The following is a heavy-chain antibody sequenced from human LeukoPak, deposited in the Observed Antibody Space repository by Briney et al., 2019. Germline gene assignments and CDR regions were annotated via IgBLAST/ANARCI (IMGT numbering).Heavy chain of an antibody. CDR2: ISYDGSNK. D-gene: IGHD4-17*01. CDR1: GFTFSSYG. Sequence: GRSLRLSCAAPGFTFSSYGMHWVRQAPGKGLEWVAVISYDGSNKYYADSVKGRFTISRDNSKNTLYLQMNSLRAEDTAVYYCAKGYGDYVLDYWGQGTLVTVSS. CDR3: AKGYGDYVLDY. J-gene: IGHJ4*02. V-gene: IGHV3-30*18.